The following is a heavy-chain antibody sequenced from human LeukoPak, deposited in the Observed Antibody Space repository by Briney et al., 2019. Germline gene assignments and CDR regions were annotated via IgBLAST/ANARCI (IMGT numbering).Heavy chain of an antibody. V-gene: IGHV1-69*04. CDR3: ARVLIAYDSSGYLDY. D-gene: IGHD3-22*01. CDR1: GGTFSSYA. J-gene: IGHJ4*02. Sequence: ASVKVSCKASGGTFSSYAISWVRQAPGQGLEWMGRIIPILGIANYAQKFQGRVTITADKSTSTAYMELSSLRSEDTAVYYCARVLIAYDSSGYLDYWGQGTLVTVSS. CDR2: IIPILGIA.